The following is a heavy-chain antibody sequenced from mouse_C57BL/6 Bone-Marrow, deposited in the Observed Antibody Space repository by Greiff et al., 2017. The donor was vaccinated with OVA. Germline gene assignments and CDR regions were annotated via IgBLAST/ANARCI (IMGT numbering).Heavy chain of an antibody. CDR1: GYTFTSYG. D-gene: IGHD4-1*01. Sequence: QVQLQQSGAELARPGASVKLSCKASGYTFTSYGISWVKQRTGRGLEWIGRIDPNSGGTKYNEKFKSKATLTVDKPSSTAYMQLSSLTSEDSAVYYCAIGTGTHFDYWGQGTTLTVSS. CDR2: IDPNSGGT. V-gene: IGHV1-72*01. CDR3: AIGTGTHFDY. J-gene: IGHJ2*01.